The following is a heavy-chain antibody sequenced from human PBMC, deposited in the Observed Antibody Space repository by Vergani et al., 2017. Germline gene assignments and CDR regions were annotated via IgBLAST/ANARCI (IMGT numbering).Heavy chain of an antibody. CDR1: GFSPNTRGGS. V-gene: IGHV2-5*04. J-gene: IGHJ6*03. Sequence: QITLKESGPTLVKPTQPLTPTCTFPGFSPNTRGGSVCWIRQPPGKALYWLALIYWNDDQHYSPSLNNRVTITKDTSKNQVVLTMTNMDYVDTGTYYCVYRKTECGTTGCFYPFYYYDYMDVWGKGTTVTVSS. CDR2: IYWNDDQ. D-gene: IGHD1-7*01. CDR3: VYRKTECGTTGCFYPFYYYDYMDV.